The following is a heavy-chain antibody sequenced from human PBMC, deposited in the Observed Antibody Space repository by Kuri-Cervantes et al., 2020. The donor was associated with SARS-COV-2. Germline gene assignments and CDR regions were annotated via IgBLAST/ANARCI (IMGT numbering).Heavy chain of an antibody. D-gene: IGHD1-26*01. Sequence: SETLSLTCTVSGGSISSSSYYWGWIRQPPGKGLEWIGSIYYSGSTYYNPSLKSRVTISVDTSKNQFSLKLSSVTAADTAVYYCARVGARYYFGYWGQGTLVTVSS. J-gene: IGHJ4*02. V-gene: IGHV4-39*01. CDR1: GGSISSSSYY. CDR2: IYYSGST. CDR3: ARVGARYYFGY.